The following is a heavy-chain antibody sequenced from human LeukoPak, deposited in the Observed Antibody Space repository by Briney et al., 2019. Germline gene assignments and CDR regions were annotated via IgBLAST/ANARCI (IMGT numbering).Heavy chain of an antibody. Sequence: PGGSLRLSCAASGFTLSSYWMHWVRQAPGKGLVWVSRINSDGSSTSYADSVKGRFTISRDNAKNTLYLQMNSLRAEDTAVYYCAIGYNYGHGVFDSWGQGTLVTVSS. CDR1: GFTLSSYW. CDR3: AIGYNYGHGVFDS. J-gene: IGHJ4*02. CDR2: INSDGSST. V-gene: IGHV3-74*01. D-gene: IGHD5-18*01.